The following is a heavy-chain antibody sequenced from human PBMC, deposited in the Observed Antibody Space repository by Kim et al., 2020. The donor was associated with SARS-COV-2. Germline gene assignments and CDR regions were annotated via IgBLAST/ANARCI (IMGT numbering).Heavy chain of an antibody. V-gene: IGHV1-69*13. CDR1: GGTFSSYA. Sequence: SVKVSCKASGGTFSSYAISWVRQAPGQGLEWMGGIIPIFGTANYAQKFQGRVTITADESTSTAYMELSSLRSEDTAVYYCARADCSGGSCYSSWFDPWGQGTLVTVSS. CDR3: ARADCSGGSCYSSWFDP. J-gene: IGHJ5*02. CDR2: IIPIFGTA. D-gene: IGHD2-15*01.